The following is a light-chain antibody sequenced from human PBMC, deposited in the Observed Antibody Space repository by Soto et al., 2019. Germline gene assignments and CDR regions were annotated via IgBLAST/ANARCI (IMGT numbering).Light chain of an antibody. V-gene: IGKV3-15*01. CDR1: QRVSSSY. Sequence: EIVLTQSPGTLSLSPGERATLSCRASQRVSSSYLAWYQQKPGQAPRLLISGASTRATGIPARFSGSGSGTDFTLTISSLQSEDSAVYYCQQYNNWPSWTFGQGTKVDIK. CDR2: GAS. CDR3: QQYNNWPSWT. J-gene: IGKJ1*01.